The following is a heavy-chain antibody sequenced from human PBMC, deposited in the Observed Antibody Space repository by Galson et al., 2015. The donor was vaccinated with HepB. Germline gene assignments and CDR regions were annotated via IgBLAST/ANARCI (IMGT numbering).Heavy chain of an antibody. CDR2: IYPDDSDT. D-gene: IGHD1-26*01. Sequence: QSGAEVKKPGESLKISCKGSGYTFTTYWIGWVRQMPGKGLELMGIIYPDDSDTRYSPSFQGQVTISADKSISTAYLQWSSLKASDTAMYYCARQNRPNYGSHYNRDPRENWFDAWGQGTLVTVSS. CDR1: GYTFTTYW. J-gene: IGHJ5*02. CDR3: ARQNRPNYGSHYNRDPRENWFDA. V-gene: IGHV5-51*01.